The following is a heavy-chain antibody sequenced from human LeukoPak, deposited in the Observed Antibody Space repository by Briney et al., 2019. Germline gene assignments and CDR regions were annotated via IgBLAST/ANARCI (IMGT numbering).Heavy chain of an antibody. D-gene: IGHD4-11*01. J-gene: IGHJ6*04. CDR3: ARLAAVTLEVQAADPRSLDYYYYGMDV. CDR1: GYSFTSYW. CDR2: IYPGYSDT. Sequence: WESLKISCKGSGYSFTSYWIGWVRQTPGEGLEWEGIIYPGYSDTRYSASFQGPVTISPVKSISTAYLQWSSLKASDTAMYYCARLAAVTLEVQAADPRSLDYYYYGMDVWGKGTTVTVSS. V-gene: IGHV5-51*01.